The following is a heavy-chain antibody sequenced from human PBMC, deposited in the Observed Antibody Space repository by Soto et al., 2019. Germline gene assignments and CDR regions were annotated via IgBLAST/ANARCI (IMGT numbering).Heavy chain of an antibody. CDR2: IWYDGSNK. CDR1: GFTFSSYG. J-gene: IGHJ5*01. D-gene: IGHD6-13*01. CDR3: ARGGSVAAAATCWFDS. V-gene: IGHV3-33*01. Sequence: QVQLVASGGGVVQPGRSLRLSCAASGFTFSSYGMHWVRQAPGKGLEWVAGIWYDGSNKYYADSVKGRFTISRDNSKNTLYLQMYGLRAEDTAVYYCARGGSVAAAATCWFDSWGQGTLVAFSS.